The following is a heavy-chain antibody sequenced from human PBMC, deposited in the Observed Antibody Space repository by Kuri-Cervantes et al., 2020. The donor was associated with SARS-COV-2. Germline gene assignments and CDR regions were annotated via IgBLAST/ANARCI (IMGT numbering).Heavy chain of an antibody. CDR1: GGSISSYY. CDR3: ARDSKSITIFGVVPYGMDV. J-gene: IGHJ6*02. V-gene: IGHV3-48*02. CDR2: ISSSSSTI. Sequence: GGSLRLSCTVSGGSISSYYWSWVRQAPGKGLEWVSYISSSSSTIYYADSVKGRFTISRDNAKNSLYLQMNSLRDEDTAVYYCARDSKSITIFGVVPYGMDVWGQGTTVTVSS. D-gene: IGHD3-3*01.